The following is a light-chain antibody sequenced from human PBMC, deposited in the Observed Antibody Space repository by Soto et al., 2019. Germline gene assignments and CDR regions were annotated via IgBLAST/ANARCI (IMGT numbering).Light chain of an antibody. CDR1: QGISNY. V-gene: IGKV1-27*01. J-gene: IGKJ1*01. CDR3: QRYNSAPKT. Sequence: DIQMTQSPSSLSASVGDRVTITCRASQGISNYLAWYQQKPGEVPKLLIYAASTLQSGVPSRFSGSGSETEFTLTISSLQPEDVATYYCQRYNSAPKTFGQGTKVEIK. CDR2: AAS.